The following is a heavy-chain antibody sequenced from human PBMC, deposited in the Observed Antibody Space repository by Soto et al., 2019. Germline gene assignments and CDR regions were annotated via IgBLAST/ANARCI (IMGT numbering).Heavy chain of an antibody. CDR3: ARIPGGDCANYYYYGMDV. V-gene: IGHV2-70*01. Sequence: SGPTLVNPTQTLTLTCTFSGFSLSTSGMCVSWIRQPPGKALEWLALIDWDDDKYYSTSLKTRLTISKDTSKNQVVLTMTNMDPVDTATYYCARIPGGDCANYYYYGMDVWGQGTTVTVSS. CDR1: GFSLSTSGMC. J-gene: IGHJ6*02. D-gene: IGHD2-21*02. CDR2: IDWDDDK.